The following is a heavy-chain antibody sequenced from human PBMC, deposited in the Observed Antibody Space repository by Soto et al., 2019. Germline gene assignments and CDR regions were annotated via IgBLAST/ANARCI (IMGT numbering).Heavy chain of an antibody. Sequence: PGGSLRLSCAASGFTFSSYGMHWVRQAPGKGLEWVAVIWYDGSNKYYADSVKGRFTISRDNSKNTLYLQMNSLRAEDTAVYYCAKDRPTFGRFDPWGQGTLVTVSS. D-gene: IGHD3-16*01. J-gene: IGHJ5*02. CDR1: GFTFSSYG. V-gene: IGHV3-33*06. CDR2: IWYDGSNK. CDR3: AKDRPTFGRFDP.